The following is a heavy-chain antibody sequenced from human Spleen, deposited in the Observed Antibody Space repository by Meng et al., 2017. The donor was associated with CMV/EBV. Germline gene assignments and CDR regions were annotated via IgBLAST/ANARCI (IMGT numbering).Heavy chain of an antibody. V-gene: IGHV3-30*02. J-gene: IGHJ4*02. CDR1: GFTFSSYG. CDR3: VRDLLCSATSRCYYFDF. D-gene: IGHD2-2*01. CDR2: IRYDGSNK. Sequence: GGSLRLSCAASGFTFSSYGMHWVRQAPGKGLEWVAFIRYDGSNKYYADSVKGRFTISRDNSKNTLYLQMSSLRTEDAAVYYCVRDLLCSATSRCYYFDFWGQGTLVTVSS.